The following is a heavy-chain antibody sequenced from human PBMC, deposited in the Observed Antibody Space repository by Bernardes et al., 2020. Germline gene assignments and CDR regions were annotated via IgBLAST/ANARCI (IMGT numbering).Heavy chain of an antibody. CDR2: INHSGST. CDR3: ARGYCNSTSCYFTDYFYGMDV. D-gene: IGHD2-2*01. CDR1: GGSFSGYY. Sequence: SETLSLTCAVYGGSFSGYYWSWIRQPPGKGLEWIGEINHSGSTNYNPSLKSRVTISLNTSKNQFSLKLSSVTAADTAVYYCARGYCNSTSCYFTDYFYGMDVWGQGTTVTVSS. J-gene: IGHJ6*02. V-gene: IGHV4-34*01.